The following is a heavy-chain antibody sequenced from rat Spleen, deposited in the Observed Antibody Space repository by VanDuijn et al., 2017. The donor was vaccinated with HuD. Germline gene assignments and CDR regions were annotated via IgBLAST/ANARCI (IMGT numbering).Heavy chain of an antibody. CDR1: GFSLTSYH. CDR3: TRSYGGYTSNWFAY. CDR2: IWGDGST. V-gene: IGHV2-43*01. J-gene: IGHJ3*01. D-gene: IGHD1-11*01. Sequence: QVQLKESGPGLVQPSQTLSLTCTVSGFSLTSYHVSWVRQPPGKGLEWMGGIWGDGSTAYNSGLKSRLSISRDTSKSQVFLKMNSLQTDDTAIYFCTRSYGGYTSNWFAYWGQGTLVTVSS.